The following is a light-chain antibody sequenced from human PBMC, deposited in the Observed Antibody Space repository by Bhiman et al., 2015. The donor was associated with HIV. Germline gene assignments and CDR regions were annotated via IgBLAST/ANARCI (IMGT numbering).Light chain of an antibody. V-gene: IGLV3-1*01. J-gene: IGLJ2*01. Sequence: SYALTQPPSVSVSPGQTASITCSGHKLGDKYASWYQQRPGQSPVLVIYEDTKRPSGIPERFSGSKSGNTATLTISRVEAGDEADYHCQMSDGRSDHPEVFGGGTKLTVL. CDR2: EDT. CDR1: KLGDKY. CDR3: QMSDGRSDHPEV.